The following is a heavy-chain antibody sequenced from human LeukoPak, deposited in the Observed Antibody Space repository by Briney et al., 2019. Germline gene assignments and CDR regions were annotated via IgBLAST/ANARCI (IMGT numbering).Heavy chain of an antibody. J-gene: IGHJ4*02. D-gene: IGHD3-10*01. CDR3: AKAFFSGSGGNHKHFDS. CDR2: IISVT. V-gene: IGHV3-23*01. Sequence: GGSLRLSCTAFGXTFMRYAMNWVRQAPGKGLEWVSAIISVTYYANSTKGRFTISRDDSKKTLFLQMNSLRAEDTAVYYCAKAFFSGSGGNHKHFDSWGQGTLVTVSS. CDR1: GXTFMRYA.